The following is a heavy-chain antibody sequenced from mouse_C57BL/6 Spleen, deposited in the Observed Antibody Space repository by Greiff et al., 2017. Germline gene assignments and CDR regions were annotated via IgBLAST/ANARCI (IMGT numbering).Heavy chain of an antibody. D-gene: IGHD1-1*01. J-gene: IGHJ2*01. CDR3: ARRYYGSPYFDY. CDR1: GYTFTDYN. Sequence: VQLQQSGPELVKPGASVKMSCKASGYTFTDYNMHWVKQSHGKSLEWIGYINPNNGGTSYNQKFKGKATLTVNKSSSTAYMELRSLTSEDSAVYYCARRYYGSPYFDYWGQGTTLTVSS. V-gene: IGHV1-22*01. CDR2: INPNNGGT.